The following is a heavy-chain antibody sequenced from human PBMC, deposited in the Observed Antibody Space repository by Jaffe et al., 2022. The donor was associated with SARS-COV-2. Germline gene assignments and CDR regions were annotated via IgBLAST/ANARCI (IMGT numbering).Heavy chain of an antibody. J-gene: IGHJ4*02. CDR2: IKSKTDGGTT. CDR3: TTDPDSSNSY. V-gene: IGHV3-15*01. Sequence: EVQLVESGGGLVKPGGSLRLSCAASGFTFSNAWMSWVRLAPGKGLEWVGLIKSKTDGGTTDYAAPVKGRFTISRDDSKNTLYLQVNSLKTEDTAVYYCTTDPDSSNSYWGQGTLVTVSS. D-gene: IGHD6-13*01. CDR1: GFTFSNAW.